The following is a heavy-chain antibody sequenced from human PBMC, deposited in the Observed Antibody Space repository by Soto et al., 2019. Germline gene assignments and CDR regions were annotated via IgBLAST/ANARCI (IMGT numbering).Heavy chain of an antibody. J-gene: IGHJ4*02. Sequence: QVTLKESGPVLVKPTEPLTLTCTVSGFSLSNARMGVSWIRQPPGKALEWLAHIFSNDEKSYSTSLKSRLTISKDTSKSQVVLTMTNMDPVDTATYYCARITMIVVAYDYWGQGTLVTVSS. D-gene: IGHD3-22*01. CDR3: ARITMIVVAYDY. CDR1: GFSLSNARMG. CDR2: IFSNDEK. V-gene: IGHV2-26*01.